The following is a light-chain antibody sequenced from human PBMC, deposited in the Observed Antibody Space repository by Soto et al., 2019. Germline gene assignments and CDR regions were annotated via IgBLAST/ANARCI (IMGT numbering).Light chain of an antibody. V-gene: IGKV1D-12*01. CDR1: QDIAAY. CDR2: AAS. Sequence: DIQVTQSPSSVSAAVGDTVTITFRASQDIAAYLAWYQHKPGRAPELLIHAASSLQSGVPSRFSGSGSGTDFTLTINSLHPEDFATYYCQQAYSFPITFGQGTRLEIK. CDR3: QQAYSFPIT. J-gene: IGKJ5*01.